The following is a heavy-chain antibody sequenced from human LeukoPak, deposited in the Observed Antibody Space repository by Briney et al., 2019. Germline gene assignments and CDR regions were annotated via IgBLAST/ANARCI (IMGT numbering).Heavy chain of an antibody. J-gene: IGHJ4*02. Sequence: GESLKISCKGSGYIFTNYWIGWVRQMPGKGLELMGLIYPGDSDTRYSPSFQGQVTISADKSINTAYLQWSSLKASDTAMYYCVRRGAHIAAAGTDYWGQGTLVTVSS. V-gene: IGHV5-51*01. D-gene: IGHD6-13*01. CDR2: IYPGDSDT. CDR1: GYIFTNYW. CDR3: VRRGAHIAAAGTDY.